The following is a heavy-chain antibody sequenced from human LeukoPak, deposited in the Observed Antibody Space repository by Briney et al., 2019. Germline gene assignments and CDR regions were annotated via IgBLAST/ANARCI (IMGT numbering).Heavy chain of an antibody. V-gene: IGHV1-18*01. CDR2: ISAYNGNT. Sequence: ASVKVSCKASGYTFTSYGISWVRQAPGQGLEWMGWISAYNGNTNYAQKFQGRVTMTRDTSTSTVYMELSSLRSEDTAVYYCARAIGFSYYYDSSGLPPPWFDPWGQGTLVTVSS. CDR1: GYTFTSYG. D-gene: IGHD3-22*01. CDR3: ARAIGFSYYYDSSGLPPPWFDP. J-gene: IGHJ5*02.